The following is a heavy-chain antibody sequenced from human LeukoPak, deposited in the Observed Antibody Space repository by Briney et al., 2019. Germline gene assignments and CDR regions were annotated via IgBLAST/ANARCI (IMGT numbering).Heavy chain of an antibody. Sequence: SQTLSLTCAISGDSVSSNSAAWNWIRQSPSRGLEWLGRTYYRSKWYNGYAVSVKSRVTINPDTSKNQLSLQLNSVTPEDTAVYCCARVFSSACDTSFDYWGQGTLVTVSS. V-gene: IGHV6-1*01. D-gene: IGHD5-12*01. J-gene: IGHJ4*02. CDR1: GDSVSSNSAA. CDR3: ARVFSSACDTSFDY. CDR2: TYYRSKWYN.